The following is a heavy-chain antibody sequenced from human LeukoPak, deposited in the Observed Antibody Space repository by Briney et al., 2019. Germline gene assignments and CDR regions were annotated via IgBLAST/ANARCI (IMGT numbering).Heavy chain of an antibody. Sequence: SQTLSLTCTVSGGSISSYYWSWLRQPPGKGLEWIGYIYYSGSTNYNPSLKSRVTISVDTSKNQFSLKLSSVTAADTAVYYCARAAPYCSGGSCYSHWGQGTLVTVSS. CDR1: GGSISSYY. CDR3: ARAAPYCSGGSCYSH. CDR2: IYYSGST. J-gene: IGHJ4*02. V-gene: IGHV4-59*01. D-gene: IGHD2-15*01.